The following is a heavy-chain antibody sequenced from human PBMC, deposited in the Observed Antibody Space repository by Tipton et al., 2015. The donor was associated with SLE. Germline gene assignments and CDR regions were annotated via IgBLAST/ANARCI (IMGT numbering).Heavy chain of an antibody. CDR3: AKMGRAFDI. J-gene: IGHJ3*02. Sequence: SLRLSCAASGFTFSSYAMSWVRQGPGKGLEWVASISGSGDRTDFADSVKGRLTVSRDNSKNTLYLQMNSLRAEDTAVYYCAKMGRAFDIWGQGTMVTVSS. D-gene: IGHD1-26*01. CDR1: GFTFSSYA. CDR2: ISGSGDRT. V-gene: IGHV3-23*01.